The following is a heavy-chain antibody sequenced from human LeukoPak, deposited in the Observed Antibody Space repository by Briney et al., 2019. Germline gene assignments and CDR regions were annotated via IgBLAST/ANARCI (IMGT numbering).Heavy chain of an antibody. Sequence: SVKVSCKASGGTFSSYAISWVRQAPGQGLEWMVGIIPIFGTANYAQKFQGRVTITADESTSTAYMELSSLRSEDTAVYYCARDRLLGSSTSKDYYYYYGMDVWGQGTTVTVSS. CDR3: ARDRLLGSSTSKDYYYYYGMDV. J-gene: IGHJ6*02. D-gene: IGHD2-2*01. CDR1: GGTFSSYA. V-gene: IGHV1-69*13. CDR2: IIPIFGTA.